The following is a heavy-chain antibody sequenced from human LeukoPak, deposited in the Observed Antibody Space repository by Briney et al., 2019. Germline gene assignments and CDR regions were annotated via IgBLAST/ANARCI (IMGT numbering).Heavy chain of an antibody. J-gene: IGHJ4*02. CDR3: ARDTHLGNFDY. CDR1: GFTLSKNY. Sequence: GGSLRLSCAASGFTLSKNYMSWVRQAPGKGLEWVSVIYSGGGTYYSDSVKGGFTISRDNSKNTLYLQMNSLRAEDTAVYYCARDTHLGNFDYWGQGTLVTVSS. V-gene: IGHV3-53*01. CDR2: IYSGGGT. D-gene: IGHD7-27*01.